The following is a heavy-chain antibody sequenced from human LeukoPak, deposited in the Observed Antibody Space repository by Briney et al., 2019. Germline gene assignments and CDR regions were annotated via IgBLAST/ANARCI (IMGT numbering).Heavy chain of an antibody. D-gene: IGHD1-26*01. CDR3: AGQFGSHYDY. J-gene: IGHJ4*02. CDR2: INGGDGNT. CDR1: GYTFTTHA. V-gene: IGHV1-3*01. Sequence: GASVKVSCKASGYTFTTHAMHWVRQAPGQRLEWMGWINGGDGNTRYSPNFQGRVTITRDTSATTAYMDLSSLRSEDTAVYYCAGQFGSHYDYWGQGTLVTVSS.